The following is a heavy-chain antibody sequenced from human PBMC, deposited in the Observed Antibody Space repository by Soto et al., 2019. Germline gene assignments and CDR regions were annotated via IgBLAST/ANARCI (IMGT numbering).Heavy chain of an antibody. V-gene: IGHV3-33*01. D-gene: IGHD3-9*01. Sequence: PGGSLRLSCAASGFTFSSYGMHWVRQAPGKGLEWVAVIWYDGSNKYYADSVKGRLTISRDNSKNTLYLQMNSLRAEDTAVYYCARDHYDILTGYYYWGYFDYWGQGTLVTVSS. CDR1: GFTFSSYG. CDR2: IWYDGSNK. CDR3: ARDHYDILTGYYYWGYFDY. J-gene: IGHJ4*02.